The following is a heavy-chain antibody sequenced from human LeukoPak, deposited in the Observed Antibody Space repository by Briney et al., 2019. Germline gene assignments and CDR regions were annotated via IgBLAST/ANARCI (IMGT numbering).Heavy chain of an antibody. Sequence: ASVKVSCKASGGTFSSYAISWVRQAPGQGLEWMGGIIPIFGTANYAQKFQGRVTITADKSTSTAYMELSSLRSEDTAVYYCASRDYAVSRSIYYYYMDVWGKGTTVTVSS. CDR2: IIPIFGTA. CDR1: GGTFSSYA. V-gene: IGHV1-69*06. CDR3: ASRDYAVSRSIYYYYMDV. D-gene: IGHD4-17*01. J-gene: IGHJ6*03.